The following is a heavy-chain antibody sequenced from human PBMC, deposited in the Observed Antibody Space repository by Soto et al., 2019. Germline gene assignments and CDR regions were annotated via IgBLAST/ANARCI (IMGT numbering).Heavy chain of an antibody. CDR3: AASTFGDYYGMDV. J-gene: IGHJ6*02. V-gene: IGHV4-4*07. D-gene: IGHD3-3*01. CDR1: GPSISGYY. Sequence: PSETLSLTCTVSGPSISGYYWNWIRQAAGKGLEWIGRVYISTGTTNYNPSLMSRVTMSADTSKKQVSLKLSSVTAADTAIYYCAASTFGDYYGMDVWGQGASVTXS. CDR2: VYISTGTT.